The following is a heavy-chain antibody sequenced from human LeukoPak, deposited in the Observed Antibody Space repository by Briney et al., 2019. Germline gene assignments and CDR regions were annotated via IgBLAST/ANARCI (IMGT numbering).Heavy chain of an antibody. Sequence: GGSLRLSCAAPGFTFSTYAMHWVRQAPGKGPEWVALISSDGSTKYYTDSVKGRFTISRDNSKYTLYLQMNSLRAEDTAVYYCARDPYGDYYFDYWGQGALVTVSS. V-gene: IGHV3-30-3*01. CDR1: GFTFSTYA. CDR2: ISSDGSTK. D-gene: IGHD4-17*01. CDR3: ARDPYGDYYFDY. J-gene: IGHJ4*02.